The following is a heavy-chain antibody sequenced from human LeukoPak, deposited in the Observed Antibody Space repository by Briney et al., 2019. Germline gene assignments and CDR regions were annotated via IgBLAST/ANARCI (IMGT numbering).Heavy chain of an antibody. Sequence: SQTLSLTCAISGDSVSSNSAAWSWIRQSPSRGLEWLGRTYYRSKYYYDYAVSVKSRITISPDTSKNQFTLYLHSVTPEDTAVYYCARGSYDSIWNWGPGTLVTVSS. CDR1: GDSVSSNSAA. D-gene: IGHD3-22*01. J-gene: IGHJ4*02. CDR2: TYYRSKYYY. V-gene: IGHV6-1*01. CDR3: ARGSYDSIWN.